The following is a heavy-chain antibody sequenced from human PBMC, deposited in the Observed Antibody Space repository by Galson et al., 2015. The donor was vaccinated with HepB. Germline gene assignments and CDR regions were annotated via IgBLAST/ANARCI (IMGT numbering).Heavy chain of an antibody. V-gene: IGHV3-30*18. J-gene: IGHJ6*02. CDR1: GFTFSSYG. D-gene: IGHD2-2*01. Sequence: SLRLSCAASGFTFSSYGMHWVRQAPGKGLEWVAVISYDGSNKYYADSVKGRFTISRDNSKNTLYLQMNSLRAEDTAVYYCAKDGGDIVVVPATYYGMDVWGQGTTVTVSS. CDR2: ISYDGSNK. CDR3: AKDGGDIVVVPATYYGMDV.